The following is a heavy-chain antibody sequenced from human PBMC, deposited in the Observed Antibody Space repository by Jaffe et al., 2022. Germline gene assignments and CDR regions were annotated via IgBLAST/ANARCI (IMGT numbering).Heavy chain of an antibody. CDR1: GYSISSGYY. Sequence: QVQLQESGPGLVKPSETLSLTCAVSGYSISSGYYWGWIRQPPGKGLEWIGSIYHSGSTYYNPSLKSRVTISVDTSKNQFSLKLSSVTAADTAVYYCARQYSSSWYGSLYYFDYWGQGTLVTVSS. V-gene: IGHV4-38-2*01. D-gene: IGHD6-13*01. J-gene: IGHJ4*02. CDR3: ARQYSSSWYGSLYYFDY. CDR2: IYHSGST.